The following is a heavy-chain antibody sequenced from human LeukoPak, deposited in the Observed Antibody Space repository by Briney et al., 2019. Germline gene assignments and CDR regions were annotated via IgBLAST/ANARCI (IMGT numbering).Heavy chain of an antibody. CDR2: ISSSSSYI. CDR1: GFTFSSYS. CDR3: ERNSMRGPFDY. V-gene: IGHV3-21*01. J-gene: IGHJ4*02. D-gene: IGHD5-12*01. Sequence: GGSLRLSCAASGFTFSSYSMNWVRQAPGKGLEWVSPISSSSSYIYYADSVKGRFTISRDNAKNSRYLQMNSRRAKDTAVYYCERNSMRGPFDYWGQGTLVTVSS.